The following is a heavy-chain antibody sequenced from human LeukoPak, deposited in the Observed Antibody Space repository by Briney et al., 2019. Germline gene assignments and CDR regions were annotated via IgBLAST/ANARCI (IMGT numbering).Heavy chain of an antibody. CDR3: ARLGYSYGYYYYGMDV. CDR1: GFTFSSYS. V-gene: IGHV3-21*01. J-gene: IGHJ6*02. CDR2: ISSSSSYI. Sequence: GGSLRLSCAASGFTFSSYSMNWVRQAPGKGLEWVSSISSSSSYIYYADSVKGRFTISRDNAKNSLYLQMNSLRAEDTAVYYCARLGYSYGYYYYGMDVWGQGTTVTVSS. D-gene: IGHD5-18*01.